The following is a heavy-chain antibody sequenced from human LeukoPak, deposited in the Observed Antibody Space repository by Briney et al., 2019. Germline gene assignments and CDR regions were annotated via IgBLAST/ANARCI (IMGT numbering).Heavy chain of an antibody. V-gene: IGHV1-8*02. J-gene: IGHJ4*02. CDR2: INPNSGNT. D-gene: IGHD3-16*01. CDR1: GYTFTGYY. CDR3: ARSGPVWAPKTSDY. Sequence: ASVKVSCKASGYTFTGYYMHWVRQAPGQGLEWMGWINPNSGNTGYAQKFQGRVTMTRNTSISTAYMELSSLRSDDTAVYYCARSGPVWAPKTSDYWGQGTLVTVSS.